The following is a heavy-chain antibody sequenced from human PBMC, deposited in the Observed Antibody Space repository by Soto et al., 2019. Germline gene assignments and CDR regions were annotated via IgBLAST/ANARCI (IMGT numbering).Heavy chain of an antibody. Sequence: PGGSLRLSCAASGFTFSSYWMHWVRQAPGKGLVWVSRINSDGSSTSYADSVKGRFTISRDNSKNTLYLQMNSLRAEDTAVYYCAKRMGTAVTTYLLHYYGMDVWGQGTTVTVSS. CDR2: INSDGSST. V-gene: IGHV3-74*01. J-gene: IGHJ6*02. CDR3: AKRMGTAVTTYLLHYYGMDV. CDR1: GFTFSSYW. D-gene: IGHD4-17*01.